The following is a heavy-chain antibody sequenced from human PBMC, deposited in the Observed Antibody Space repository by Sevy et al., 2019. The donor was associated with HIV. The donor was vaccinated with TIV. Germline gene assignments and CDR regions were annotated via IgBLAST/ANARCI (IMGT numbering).Heavy chain of an antibody. CDR1: GFTFSNGW. CDR2: IKSKTDGGTT. J-gene: IGHJ4*02. CDR3: TREAYCGGDCYSDY. Sequence: GGSLRLSCTVSGFTFSNGWMSWVRQAPGKGLEWVGRIKSKTDGGTTDYPAPVKGRFSISRDNSKNRLYLQMNSLKTEDTAVYYCTREAYCGGDCYSDYWGQGTLVTVSS. D-gene: IGHD2-21*02. V-gene: IGHV3-15*01.